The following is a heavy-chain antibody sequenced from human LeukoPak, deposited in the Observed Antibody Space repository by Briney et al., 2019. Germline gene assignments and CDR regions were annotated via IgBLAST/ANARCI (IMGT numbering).Heavy chain of an antibody. V-gene: IGHV3-23*01. CDR1: GLTFSSHG. D-gene: IGHD2-15*01. Sequence: GGSLRLSCAASGLTFSSHGMSWVRQAPGKGLEWVATISGSGTTTNYADSVKGRFTISRDNSKNTLYLQMNSLRADDTAGFYFSKDRGGSGGYWGQGTLVTVSS. CDR2: ISGSGTTT. J-gene: IGHJ4*02. CDR3: SKDRGGSGGY.